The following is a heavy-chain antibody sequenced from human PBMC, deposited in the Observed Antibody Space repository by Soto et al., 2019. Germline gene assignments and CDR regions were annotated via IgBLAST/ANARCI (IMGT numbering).Heavy chain of an antibody. V-gene: IGHV3-21*01. Sequence: PGGSLRLSCAASGFTFSSYSMNWVRQAPGKGLEWVSSISSSSSYIYYADSVKGRFTISRDNAKNSLYLQMNSLRAADTAVYYCARDQYSGYYGMDVWGQGTTVTVSS. CDR2: ISSSSSYI. D-gene: IGHD5-12*01. J-gene: IGHJ6*02. CDR1: GFTFSSYS. CDR3: ARDQYSGYYGMDV.